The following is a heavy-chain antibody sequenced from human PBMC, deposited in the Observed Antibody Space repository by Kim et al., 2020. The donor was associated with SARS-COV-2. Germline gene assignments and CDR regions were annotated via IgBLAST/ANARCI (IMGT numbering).Heavy chain of an antibody. D-gene: IGHD6-13*01. V-gene: IGHV3-48*02. J-gene: IGHJ3*02. Sequence: GRFTISRDNAKNSRYLQMNSLRDEDTAVYYCATDVAGYSSSWYIVGAFDIWGQGTMVTVSS. CDR3: ATDVAGYSSSWYIVGAFDI.